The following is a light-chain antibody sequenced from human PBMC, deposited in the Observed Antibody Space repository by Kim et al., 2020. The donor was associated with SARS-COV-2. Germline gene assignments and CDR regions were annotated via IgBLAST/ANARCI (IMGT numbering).Light chain of an antibody. CDR2: DND. V-gene: IGLV1-51*01. Sequence: QSVLTQPPSVFTAPGQKVTISCSGTTSNIANNFVSWYQQFPEKAPRLLIYDNDKRPSGISDRFSGSKSGTLATLDITELQTGDEADYFCATWDGSLSARVFGGGTKVTVL. CDR3: ATWDGSLSARV. CDR1: TSNIANNF. J-gene: IGLJ3*02.